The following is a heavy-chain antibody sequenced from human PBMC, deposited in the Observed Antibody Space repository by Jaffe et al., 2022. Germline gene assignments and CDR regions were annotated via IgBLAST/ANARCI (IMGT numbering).Heavy chain of an antibody. CDR2: INPNSGGT. CDR3: ARDPYGHLGWDVVDDI. D-gene: IGHD3-3*01. CDR1: GYTFTGYY. V-gene: IGHV1-2*06. J-gene: IGHJ3*02. Sequence: QVQLVQSGAEVKKPGASVKVSCKASGYTFTGYYMHWVRQAPGQGLEWMGRINPNSGGTNYAQKFQGRVTMTRDTSISTAYMELSRLRSDDTAVYYCARDPYGHLGWDVVDDIWGQGTMVTVSS.